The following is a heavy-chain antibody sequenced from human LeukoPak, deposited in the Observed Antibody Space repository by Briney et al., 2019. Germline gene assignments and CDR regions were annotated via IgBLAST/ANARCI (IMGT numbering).Heavy chain of an antibody. CDR2: ISYDGSNK. CDR3: ARVDYYGSGSYQIVDY. V-gene: IGHV3-30*03. D-gene: IGHD3-10*01. J-gene: IGHJ4*02. CDR1: GFTFSSYG. Sequence: GGSLRLSCAASGFTFSSYGVHWVRQAPGKGLEWVAVISYDGSNKYYADSVKGRFTISRDNSKNTLYLQMNSLRAEDTAVYYCARVDYYGSGSYQIVDYWGQGTLVTVSS.